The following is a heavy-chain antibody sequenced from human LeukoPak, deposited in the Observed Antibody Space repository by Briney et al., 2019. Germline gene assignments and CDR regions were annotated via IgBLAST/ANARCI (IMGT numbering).Heavy chain of an antibody. J-gene: IGHJ6*02. CDR2: ISSSGSTI. D-gene: IGHD3-3*01. CDR1: GLTFSSYE. V-gene: IGHV3-48*03. Sequence: PGGSLRLSCAASGLTFSSYEMNWVRQAPGKGLEWVSYISSSGSTIYYADSVKGRFTISRDNAKNSLYLQMNSLRAEDTAVYYCARDSYYDFWSGYPYYYYYGMDVWGQGTTVTVSS. CDR3: ARDSYYDFWSGYPYYYYYGMDV.